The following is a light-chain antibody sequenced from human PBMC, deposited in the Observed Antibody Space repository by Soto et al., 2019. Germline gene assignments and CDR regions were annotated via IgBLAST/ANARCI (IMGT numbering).Light chain of an antibody. CDR2: EVS. J-gene: IGLJ3*02. Sequence: QSALTQPASVSGSPGQSVTISCTGTSGDVGGYNSVSWFQQHPGKAPQLIIYEVSNRPSGVSNRFSGSKSGNTASLTISGLQAEDETDYYCSSYTSPSAWVFGGGTKVTVL. CDR1: SGDVGGYNS. CDR3: SSYTSPSAWV. V-gene: IGLV2-14*01.